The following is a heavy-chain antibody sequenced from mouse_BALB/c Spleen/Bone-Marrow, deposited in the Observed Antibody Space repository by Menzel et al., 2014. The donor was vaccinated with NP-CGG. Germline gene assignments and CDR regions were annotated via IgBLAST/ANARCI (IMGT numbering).Heavy chain of an antibody. CDR1: GFTFSSFG. CDR2: ISSDTSTI. V-gene: IGHV5-17*02. CDR3: AKDDGYYIRNAMDY. Sequence: EVQLVESGGGLVQPGGSRKLSCAASGFTFSSFGMHWVRQAPERGLEWVAYISSDTSTIYYADTVKGRFTISRDNPKNTLFLQITSLRSVDTAIYYCAKDDGYYIRNAMDYWGQGPSVTVSS. J-gene: IGHJ4*01. D-gene: IGHD2-3*01.